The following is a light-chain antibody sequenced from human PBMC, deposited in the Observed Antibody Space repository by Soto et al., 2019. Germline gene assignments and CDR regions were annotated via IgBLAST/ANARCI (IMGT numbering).Light chain of an antibody. CDR3: QQYYSTPLT. CDR1: QSVLYSSNYNNY. Sequence: DIGMTQSPDSLAVSMGERATINCKSSQSVLYSSNYNNYLAWYQQKQGQPPKLLIYWASTRESGVPDRFSGSGAGTDFTLTISSLQAGDVAVSYCQQYYSTPLTFDGGTKVEIK. V-gene: IGKV4-1*01. J-gene: IGKJ4*01. CDR2: WAS.